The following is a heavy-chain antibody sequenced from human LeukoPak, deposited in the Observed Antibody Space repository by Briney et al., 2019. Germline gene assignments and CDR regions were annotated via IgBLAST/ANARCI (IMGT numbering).Heavy chain of an antibody. J-gene: IGHJ6*02. CDR3: ARAQGYSGGWYETEYYYYGMDV. CDR2: IIPIFGTA. V-gene: IGHV1-69*13. D-gene: IGHD6-19*01. Sequence: ASVKVSCKASGGTFSSYAISWVRQAPGQGLEWMGGIIPIFGTANYAQKFQGRVTITADESTSTAYMELSSLRSEDTAVYYCARAQGYSGGWYETEYYYYGMDVWGQGTTVTVSS. CDR1: GGTFSSYA.